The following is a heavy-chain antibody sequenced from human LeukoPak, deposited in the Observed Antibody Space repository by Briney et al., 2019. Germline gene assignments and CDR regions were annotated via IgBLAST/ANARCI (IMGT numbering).Heavy chain of an antibody. CDR1: GFTFSSYA. D-gene: IGHD1-26*01. CDR3: AKDRWSGSYYTFDY. J-gene: IGHJ4*02. V-gene: IGHV3-23*01. Sequence: GGSLRLSCAASGFTFSSYAMRWVRQAPGKGLEWVSAISGSGGSTDYADSVKGRFTISRDNSKNTLYLQMNSLRAEDTAISYCAKDRWSGSYYTFDYWGQGTLVTVSS. CDR2: ISGSGGST.